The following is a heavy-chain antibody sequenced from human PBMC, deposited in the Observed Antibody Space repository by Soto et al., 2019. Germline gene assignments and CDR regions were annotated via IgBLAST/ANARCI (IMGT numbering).Heavy chain of an antibody. CDR1: GFTVSSNY. V-gene: IGHV3-53*01. CDR2: IYSGGST. D-gene: IGHD2-2*01. Sequence: GGSLRLSCAASGFTVSSNYMSWVRQAPGKGLEWVSVIYSGGSTYYADSVKGRFTISRDNSKNTLYLQMNSLRAEDTAVYYCARDIRISPYCSSTSCYDYWGQGTLVTVSS. CDR3: ARDIRISPYCSSTSCYDY. J-gene: IGHJ4*02.